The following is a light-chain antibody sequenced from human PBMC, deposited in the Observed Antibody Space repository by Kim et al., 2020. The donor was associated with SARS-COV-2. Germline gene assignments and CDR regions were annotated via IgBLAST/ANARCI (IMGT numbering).Light chain of an antibody. CDR3: LQYSTSPYT. CDR2: ETS. Sequence: EIVLTQSPGSLSLAPGESATLSCRASQAVPNLHFVWYQHKIGQPPRVVIYETSTRAAGIPDRFSGNGSGTDFSLTISRLEPEDFATYYCLQYSTSPYTFGQGTKLEI. V-gene: IGKV3-20*01. J-gene: IGKJ2*01. CDR1: QAVPNLH.